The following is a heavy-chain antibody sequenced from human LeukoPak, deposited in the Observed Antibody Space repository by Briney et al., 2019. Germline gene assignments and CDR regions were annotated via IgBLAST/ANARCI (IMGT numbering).Heavy chain of an antibody. V-gene: IGHV3-48*03. Sequence: GGSLRLSCAASGFTFSSYEMNWVRQAPGKGLGWVSYISSSGSTIYYADSVKGRFTISRDNAKSSLFLQINSLRAEDTAVYYCASDGYTSGWLGTFDYWGQGTLVTVSS. CDR2: ISSSGSTI. CDR3: ASDGYTSGWLGTFDY. D-gene: IGHD6-19*01. J-gene: IGHJ4*02. CDR1: GFTFSSYE.